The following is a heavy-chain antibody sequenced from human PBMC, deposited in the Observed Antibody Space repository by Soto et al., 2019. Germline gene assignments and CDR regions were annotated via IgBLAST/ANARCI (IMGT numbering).Heavy chain of an antibody. Sequence: EVQLVESGGGLVQPGGSLRLSCAASGFTFSGYWMSWVRQAPGKGLEWVANIKQDGSEKYYVDSVKGRLTISRDNAKNSLYLLMNSLRAEDTAVYYCAEKKRYCSRTNCVVVDYWGQGTLVTVSS. CDR3: AEKKRYCSRTNCVVVDY. D-gene: IGHD2-2*01. CDR1: GFTFSGYW. J-gene: IGHJ4*02. CDR2: IKQDGSEK. V-gene: IGHV3-7*01.